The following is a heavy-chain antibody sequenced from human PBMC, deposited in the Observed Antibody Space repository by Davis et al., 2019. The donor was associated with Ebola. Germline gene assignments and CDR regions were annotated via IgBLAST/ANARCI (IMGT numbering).Heavy chain of an antibody. CDR1: GFTFSSYA. D-gene: IGHD3-22*01. V-gene: IGHV3-30-3*01. CDR2: ISYDGSNK. Sequence: PGGSLRLSCAASGFTFSSYAMHWVRQAPGKGLEWVAVISYDGSNKYYADSVKGRFTISRDNAKNSLYLQMNSLGAEDTAVYYCARWSVVIPFDYWGQGTLVTVSS. J-gene: IGHJ4*02. CDR3: ARWSVVIPFDY.